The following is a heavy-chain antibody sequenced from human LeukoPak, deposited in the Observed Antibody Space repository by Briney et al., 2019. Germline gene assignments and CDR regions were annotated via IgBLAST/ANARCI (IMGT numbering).Heavy chain of an antibody. J-gene: IGHJ1*01. V-gene: IGHV1-2*02. CDR2: INPHSGGT. D-gene: IGHD3-22*01. CDR1: GYTFTGYY. Sequence: ASVKVSCKASGYTFTGYYIHWVRQAPGQGLEWMGWINPHSGGTNYAQKFQGGVTMTRDTSISTAYMELSRLRSDDTAVYYCARSFGPYYYDSSGMRWGFQHWGQGTLVTVSS. CDR3: ARSFGPYYYDSSGMRWGFQH.